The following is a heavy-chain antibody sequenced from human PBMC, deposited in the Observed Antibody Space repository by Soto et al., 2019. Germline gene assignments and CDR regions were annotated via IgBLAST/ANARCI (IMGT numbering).Heavy chain of an antibody. CDR1: GGTFSSYA. J-gene: IGHJ4*02. CDR2: IIPIFGTA. CDR3: ARDYDTGGYLDY. Sequence: SVKVSCKASGGTFSSYAISWVRQAPGQGLEWMGGIIPIFGTANYAQEFRGRVTITADESTSTVYMELSSLTSDDTAVYYCARDYDTGGYLDYWGQGTMVTVSS. V-gene: IGHV1-69*13. D-gene: IGHD3-22*01.